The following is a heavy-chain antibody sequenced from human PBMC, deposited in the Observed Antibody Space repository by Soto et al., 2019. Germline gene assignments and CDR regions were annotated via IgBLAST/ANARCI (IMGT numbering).Heavy chain of an antibody. CDR2: INPNSGGT. Sequence: QVQLVQSGAEVKKPGASVKVSCKASGYTFTGYYMHWVRQAPGQGLEWMGWINPNSGGTNYAQKFQGWVTMTRDTSISTAYMELSRLRSYDTAVYYCARGITMVRGCYYGMDVWGRGTTVTVSS. CDR1: GYTFTGYY. J-gene: IGHJ6*02. CDR3: ARGITMVRGCYYGMDV. D-gene: IGHD3-10*01. V-gene: IGHV1-2*04.